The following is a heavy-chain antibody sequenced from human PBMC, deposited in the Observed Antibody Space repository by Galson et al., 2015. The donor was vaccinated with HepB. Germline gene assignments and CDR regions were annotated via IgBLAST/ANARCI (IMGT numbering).Heavy chain of an antibody. Sequence: SVKVSCKASGYTFTSYGISWVRQAPGQGLEWMGWISAYNGNTNYAQKLQGRVTMTTDTSTSTAYMELRSLRSDDTAVYYCARTYLGTYYYGSGSYYKDYWGQGTLVTVSS. CDR2: ISAYNGNT. V-gene: IGHV1-18*01. D-gene: IGHD3-10*01. CDR3: ARTYLGTYYYGSGSYYKDY. CDR1: GYTFTSYG. J-gene: IGHJ4*02.